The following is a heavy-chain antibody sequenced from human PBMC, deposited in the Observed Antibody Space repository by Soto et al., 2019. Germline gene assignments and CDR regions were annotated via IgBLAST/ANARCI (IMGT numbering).Heavy chain of an antibody. D-gene: IGHD6-19*01. CDR2: IYYSGST. CDR3: ARDRSSGWYSAGNYYYYGMDV. Sequence: SETLSLTCTVSGGSISSGGYYWSWIRQHPGKGLEWIGYIYYSGSTNYNPSLKSRVTISVDTSKNQFSLKLSSVTAADTAVYYCARDRSSGWYSAGNYYYYGMDVWGQGTTVTVSS. CDR1: GGSISSGGYY. J-gene: IGHJ6*02. V-gene: IGHV4-61*08.